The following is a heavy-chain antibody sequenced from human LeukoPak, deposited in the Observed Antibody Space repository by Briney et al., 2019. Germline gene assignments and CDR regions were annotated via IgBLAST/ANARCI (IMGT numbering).Heavy chain of an antibody. D-gene: IGHD2-21*01. CDR3: ARHFVVVIAICNTLCALDAFDI. J-gene: IGHJ3*02. CDR2: IKEDGSEK. V-gene: IGHV3-7*01. CDR1: GFTFSRYW. Sequence: GGSLRLSCAASGFTFSRYWMSWVRQAPGKGLEWVANIKEDGSEKYYVDSVKGRFTISRDNAKNSLYLQMNSLRAEDTAVYYCARHFVVVIAICNTLCALDAFDIWGQGTMVTVSS.